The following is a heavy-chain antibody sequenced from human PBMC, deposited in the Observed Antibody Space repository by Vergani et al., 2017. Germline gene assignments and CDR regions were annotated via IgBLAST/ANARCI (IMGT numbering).Heavy chain of an antibody. CDR3: ASYGSGSYYE. Sequence: QVQLQQWGAGLLKPSETLSLTCAVYGGSFSGYYWSWIRQPPGKGLEWIGEINHSGSTNYNPFLKSRVTISVDTSKNQFSLKLSSVTAADTAVYYCASYGSGSYYEWGQGTLVTVSS. V-gene: IGHV4-34*01. CDR2: INHSGST. D-gene: IGHD3-10*01. CDR1: GGSFSGYY. J-gene: IGHJ4*02.